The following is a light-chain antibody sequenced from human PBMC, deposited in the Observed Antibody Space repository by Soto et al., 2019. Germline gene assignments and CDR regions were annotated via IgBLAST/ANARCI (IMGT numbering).Light chain of an antibody. CDR2: EAS. CDR3: QHYNSYPNA. V-gene: IGKV1-5*01. J-gene: IGKJ5*01. CDR1: QTITSW. Sequence: IQMTKSTSSLSASVVDRVTITCRASQTITSWLAWYQQKPGKAPKLLIYEASSLQSGVPSRFSGSGSGTEFALTISSLQPDDFASYYCQHYNSYPNAFGQGTRLDIK.